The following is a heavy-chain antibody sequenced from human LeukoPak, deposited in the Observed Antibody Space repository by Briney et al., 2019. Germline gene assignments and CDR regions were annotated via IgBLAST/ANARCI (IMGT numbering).Heavy chain of an antibody. CDR3: ARDQSSVGLGAGNDY. CDR1: GYTFTGYY. Sequence: ASVKVSCKASGYTFTGYYMHWVRQAPGQGLEWMGWINPNSGGTNYAQKFQGRVTMTRDTSISTAYMELSRLRSDDTAVYYCARDQSSVGLGAGNDYWGQGTLVTVSS. CDR2: INPNSGGT. V-gene: IGHV1-2*02. D-gene: IGHD6-13*01. J-gene: IGHJ4*02.